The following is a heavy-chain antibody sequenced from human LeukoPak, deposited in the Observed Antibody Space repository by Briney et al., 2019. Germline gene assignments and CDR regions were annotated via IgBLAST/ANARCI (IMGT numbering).Heavy chain of an antibody. D-gene: IGHD6-19*01. V-gene: IGHV3-30*18. CDR3: AKALDIAVAGHFDY. Sequence: PGGSLRLSCAASGFTFSSYGMHWVRQAPGKGLEWVAVISYDGSNKYYADSVKGRFTISRDNSKNTLYLQVNSLRAEDTAVYYCAKALDIAVAGHFDYWGQGTLVTVSS. CDR2: ISYDGSNK. J-gene: IGHJ4*02. CDR1: GFTFSSYG.